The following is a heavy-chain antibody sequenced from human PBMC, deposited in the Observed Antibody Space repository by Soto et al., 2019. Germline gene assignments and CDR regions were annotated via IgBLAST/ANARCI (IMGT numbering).Heavy chain of an antibody. V-gene: IGHV4-30-2*01. CDR1: GGSISSGGYS. D-gene: IGHD3-9*01. CDR2: IYQSGST. Sequence: SETLSLTCAVSGGSISSGGYSWSWIRQPPGKGLEWIGYIYQSGSTYYNPSLKSRVTISVDRSKNQFSLKLSSVTAAVTAVYYCARAPAGGDFDWVYDYWGQGTLVTRLL. J-gene: IGHJ4*02. CDR3: ARAPAGGDFDWVYDY.